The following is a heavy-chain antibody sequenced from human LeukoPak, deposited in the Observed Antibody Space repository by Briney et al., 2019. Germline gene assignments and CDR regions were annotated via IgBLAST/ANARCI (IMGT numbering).Heavy chain of an antibody. CDR3: AREVDTVTRKRFDP. D-gene: IGHD4-17*01. V-gene: IGHV4-30-4*01. CDR2: IYYSGST. Sequence: SQTLSLTCTVSGGSISSGDYYWSWIRQPPGKGLEWIGYIYYSGSTYYNPSLKSRVTISVDTSKNQFSLKLSSVTAADTAVYYCAREVDTVTRKRFDPWGQGTLVTVSS. CDR1: GGSISSGDYY. J-gene: IGHJ5*02.